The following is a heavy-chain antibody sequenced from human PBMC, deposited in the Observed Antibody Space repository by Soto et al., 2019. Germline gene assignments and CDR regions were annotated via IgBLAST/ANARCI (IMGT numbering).Heavy chain of an antibody. J-gene: IGHJ4*02. Sequence: TSETLSLTCTVSGGSISDVNCCWSWIRQPPDKGLEWIGHIYNGGSTYNNPSLNSRVTISVDTSKNQFSLKLSSVSAADTAVYYCTRGPSGKKVNRGARGTGLTFSA. D-gene: IGHD3-10*01. CDR3: TRGPSGKKVNR. V-gene: IGHV4-30-4*01. CDR1: GGSISDVNCC. CDR2: IYNGGST.